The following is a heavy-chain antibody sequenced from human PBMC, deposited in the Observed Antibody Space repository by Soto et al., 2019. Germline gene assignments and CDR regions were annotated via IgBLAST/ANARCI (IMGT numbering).Heavy chain of an antibody. Sequence: ASVKVSCKASGYTFTSYAMHWVRQAPGQRLEWMGWISAGNGNTKYSQKFQGRVTITRDTSASTAYMELSSLRSEDTAVYYCARESSDYYDSSTYYFDYWGQGTLVTVSS. D-gene: IGHD3-22*01. V-gene: IGHV1-3*01. J-gene: IGHJ4*02. CDR2: ISAGNGNT. CDR3: ARESSDYYDSSTYYFDY. CDR1: GYTFTSYA.